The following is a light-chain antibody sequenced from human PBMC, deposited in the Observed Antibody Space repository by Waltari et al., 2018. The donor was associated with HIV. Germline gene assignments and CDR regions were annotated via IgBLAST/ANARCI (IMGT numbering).Light chain of an antibody. J-gene: IGKJ2*01. V-gene: IGKV3-15*01. CDR1: QNVNRN. CDR2: NTS. CDR3: QQYNKWLS. Sequence: EIVMTQSPATLSVSPGARATFSCRASQNVNRNLAWYQQKPGQAPRLLVYNTSTRASGIPARFGGSGSATEFTLTINTLQSEDFAVYYGQQYNKWLSFGQGTNLEIK.